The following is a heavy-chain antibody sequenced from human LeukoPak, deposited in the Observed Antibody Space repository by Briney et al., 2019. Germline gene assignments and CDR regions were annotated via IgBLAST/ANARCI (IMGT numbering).Heavy chain of an antibody. CDR2: IYYSGST. CDR1: GGSISSYY. CDR3: ARHGNLVVPANYYYMDV. J-gene: IGHJ6*03. D-gene: IGHD2-2*01. V-gene: IGHV4-59*08. Sequence: SETLSLTCTVSGGSISSYYWSWIRQPPGKGLEWIGYIYYSGSTNYNPSLKSRVTISVDTSKNQFSLKLSSVTAADTAVYYCARHGNLVVPANYYYMDVWGRGTTVTASS.